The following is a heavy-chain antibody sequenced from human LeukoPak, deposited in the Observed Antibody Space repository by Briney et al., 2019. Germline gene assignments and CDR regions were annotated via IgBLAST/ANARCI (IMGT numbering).Heavy chain of an antibody. D-gene: IGHD4-17*01. CDR2: ISGSGGST. Sequence: GGSLRLSCAASGFTFSSFAMTWVRQAPGAGREGVSAISGSGGSTYYADSVKGRFTISRDNSKNTLYLQMNSLRAEDTAVHYCAKARSSTVTTSFDYWGQGTLVTVSS. CDR1: GFTFSSFA. J-gene: IGHJ4*02. CDR3: AKARSSTVTTSFDY. V-gene: IGHV3-23*01.